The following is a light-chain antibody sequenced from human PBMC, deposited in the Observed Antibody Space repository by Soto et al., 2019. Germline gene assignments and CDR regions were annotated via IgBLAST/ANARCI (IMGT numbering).Light chain of an antibody. CDR1: QSVAGSY. CDR3: QQYGSAPLT. V-gene: IGKV3-20*01. J-gene: IGKJ4*01. CDR2: AAS. Sequence: DIVLTQSPGTLSLSPGERATLSCRASQSVAGSYLAWYQHQRGQAPRLLIYAASSRATGIPDRFSGTGSGTDFTLTISRLEPEDFALYYCQQYGSAPLTFGGGTKVKIK.